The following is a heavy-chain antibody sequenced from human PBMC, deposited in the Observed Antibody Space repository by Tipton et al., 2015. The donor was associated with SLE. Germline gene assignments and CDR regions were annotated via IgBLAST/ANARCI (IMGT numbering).Heavy chain of an antibody. CDR3: ARGQLLEWLSTYYYYYGMDV. J-gene: IGHJ6*02. CDR1: GGSFSDYS. V-gene: IGHV4-34*01. CDR2: INHSGST. D-gene: IGHD3-3*01. Sequence: TLSLTCIVYGGSFSDYSWSWIRQPPGRGLEWIGEINHSGSTNYNPSLKSRLTISVDTSKIQFSLKLSSVTAADTAVYYCARGQLLEWLSTYYYYYGMDVWGQGTTVTVSS.